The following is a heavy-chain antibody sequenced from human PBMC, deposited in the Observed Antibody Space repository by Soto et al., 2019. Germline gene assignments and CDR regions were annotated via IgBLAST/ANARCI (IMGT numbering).Heavy chain of an antibody. CDR2: ISSGSSDT. CDR1: GFTFSRVS. V-gene: IGHV3-21*01. J-gene: IGHJ4*02. CDR3: ARVAY. Sequence: WGSPRLSSEASGFTFSRVSINWVRQVPGKGLEWVASISSGSSDTWYADSVKGRFIISRDNAQNSLFLQMNTLRPEDTAMYYCARVAYWGPGTLVNVSS.